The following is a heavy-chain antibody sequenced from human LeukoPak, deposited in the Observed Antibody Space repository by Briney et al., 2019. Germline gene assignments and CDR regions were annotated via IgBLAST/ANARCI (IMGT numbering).Heavy chain of an antibody. CDR1: EFTFSSYE. J-gene: IGHJ5*02. D-gene: IGHD3-9*01. CDR3: ARLPKYDILTADWFDP. Sequence: GGSLRLSCAASEFTFSSYEMNWVRQAPGKGLEWVSYISSSGSTIYYADSVKGRFTISRDNAKNSLYLQMNSLRAEDTAVYYCARLPKYDILTADWFDPWGQGTLVTVSS. CDR2: ISSSGSTI. V-gene: IGHV3-48*03.